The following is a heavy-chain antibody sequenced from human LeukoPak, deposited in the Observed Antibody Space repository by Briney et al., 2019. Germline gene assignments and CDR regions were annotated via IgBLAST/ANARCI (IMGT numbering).Heavy chain of an antibody. J-gene: IGHJ6*02. CDR2: IYYSGST. CDR1: GGSISSYY. Sequence: PSETLSLTCTVSGGSISSYYWSWIRQPPGKGLEWIGYIYYSGSTNYNPSLKSRVTISVDTSKNQFSLKLSSVTAADTAVYYCARDLVTMARGFGYYYYGMDVWGQGTTVTVSS. D-gene: IGHD3-10*01. CDR3: ARDLVTMARGFGYYYYGMDV. V-gene: IGHV4-59*01.